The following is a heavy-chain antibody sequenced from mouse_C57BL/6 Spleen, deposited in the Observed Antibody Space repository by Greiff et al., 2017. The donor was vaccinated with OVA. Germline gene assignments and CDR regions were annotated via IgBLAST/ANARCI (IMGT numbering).Heavy chain of an antibody. CDR1: GYTFTSYW. D-gene: IGHD2-4*01. CDR3: ANIYYDYPWFAY. J-gene: IGHJ3*01. V-gene: IGHV1-64*01. Sequence: QVHVKQPGAELVKPGASVKLSCKASGYTFTSYWMHWVKQRPGQGLEWIGMIHPNSGSTNYNEKFKSKATLTVDKSSSTAYMQLSSLTSEDSAVYYCANIYYDYPWFAYWGQGTLVTVSA. CDR2: IHPNSGST.